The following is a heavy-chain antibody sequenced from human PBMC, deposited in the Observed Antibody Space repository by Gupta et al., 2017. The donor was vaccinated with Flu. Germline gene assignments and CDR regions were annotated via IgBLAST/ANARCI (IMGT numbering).Heavy chain of an antibody. Sequence: EVQLLESGGGLVQPGGSLRLSCAASGFTFSSYAMSWVRQAPGKGLEWVSAISGSGGRTYYADSVKGRFTISRDNAKNTLYLQMKSLRAEETAVYYCAKLGAQLAPFYYFDYGGQGTLVTVSS. J-gene: IGHJ4*02. CDR2: ISGSGGRT. CDR3: AKLGAQLAPFYYFDY. V-gene: IGHV3-23*01. D-gene: IGHD6-13*01. CDR1: GFTFSSYA.